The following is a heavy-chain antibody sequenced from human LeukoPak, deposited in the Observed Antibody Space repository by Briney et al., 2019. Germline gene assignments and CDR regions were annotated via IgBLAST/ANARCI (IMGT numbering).Heavy chain of an antibody. CDR1: GFTFSSYW. D-gene: IGHD2-21*02. J-gene: IGHJ4*02. V-gene: IGHV3-74*01. Sequence: GGSLRLSCAASGFTFSSYWMHWVRQAPGKGLVWVSRTNKDGSGTTYADSVKGRFTVSRDNSKNTLYLQMNSLRAEDTAVYYCARVNRLAYCGGDCYSGTSPFDYWGQGTLVTVSS. CDR3: ARVNRLAYCGGDCYSGTSPFDY. CDR2: TNKDGSGT.